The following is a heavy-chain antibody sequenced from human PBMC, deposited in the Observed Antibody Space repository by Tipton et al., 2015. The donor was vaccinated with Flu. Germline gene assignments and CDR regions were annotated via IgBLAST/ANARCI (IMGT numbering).Heavy chain of an antibody. CDR3: ARLSFYDVDLKNFYFDY. D-gene: IGHD3-10*02. J-gene: IGHJ4*02. CDR2: IYPSGTT. Sequence: TLSLTCDVSGYSISSGFYWDWIRQPPGKRLELIGSIYPSGTTYYNPSLKSRVTISVDTSKSQFSLMLRSVTAADTAVYYCARLSFYDVDLKNFYFDYWGQGALVTVSS. CDR1: GYSISSGFY. V-gene: IGHV4-38-2*01.